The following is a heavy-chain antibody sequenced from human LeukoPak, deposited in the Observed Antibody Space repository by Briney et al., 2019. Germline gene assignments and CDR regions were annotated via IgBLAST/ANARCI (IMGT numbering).Heavy chain of an antibody. CDR1: GGSIRDCY. Sequence: PSETLSLTCSVSGGSIRDCYWTWIRQPPGKGLEWMGYIYYKGTTNYNPSRRSRVLMSVDTSRSQFSLSLTSVTPADTAVYFCARLGDEIAVSGLKYYHYSHTDVWGSGTTVAVSS. CDR2: IYYKGTT. V-gene: IGHV4-59*01. D-gene: IGHD6-19*01. J-gene: IGHJ6*03. CDR3: ARLGDEIAVSGLKYYHYSHTDV.